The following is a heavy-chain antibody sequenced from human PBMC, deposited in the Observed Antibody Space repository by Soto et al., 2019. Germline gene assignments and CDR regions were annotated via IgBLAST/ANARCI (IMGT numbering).Heavy chain of an antibody. CDR1: GYTFTSYD. V-gene: IGHV1-8*01. CDR3: AREKGGGSYLDY. J-gene: IGHJ4*02. Sequence: QVQLVQSGAAVKKPRASVKVSCKASGYTFTSYDINWVRQATGQGLWWMGWMNHNSGNTGYAQKFQGRVTMTRNTSISTDYMELSSLRSEDTAVYYCAREKGGGSYLDYWGQETLVTVSS. D-gene: IGHD1-26*01. CDR2: MNHNSGNT.